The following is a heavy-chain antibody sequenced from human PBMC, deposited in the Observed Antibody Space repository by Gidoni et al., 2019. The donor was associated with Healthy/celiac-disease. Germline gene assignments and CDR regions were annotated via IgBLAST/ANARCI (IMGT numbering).Heavy chain of an antibody. Sequence: EVQLVESGGGLVQPGRSLRLPCTASGFTFGAYAMSWVCQAPGKVREWVWFIRSKADGGTTEYAASVKGRCTISRDDSKSIAYLQMNSLKTEDTAVYYCTRAEGYCSGGSCYSYYYYYYGMDVWGQGTTVTVSS. D-gene: IGHD2-15*01. CDR3: TRAEGYCSGGSCYSYYYYYYGMDV. J-gene: IGHJ6*02. V-gene: IGHV3-49*04. CDR1: GFTFGAYA. CDR2: IRSKADGGTT.